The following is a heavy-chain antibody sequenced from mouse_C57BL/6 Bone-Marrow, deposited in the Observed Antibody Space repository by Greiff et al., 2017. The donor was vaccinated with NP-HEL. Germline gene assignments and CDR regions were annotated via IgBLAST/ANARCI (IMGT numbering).Heavy chain of an antibody. V-gene: IGHV1-66*01. CDR2: IYPGSGNT. J-gene: IGHJ4*01. CDR1: GYSFTSYY. Sequence: VQLQQSGPELVKPGASVKISCKASGYSFTSYYIHWVKQRPGQGLEWIGWIYPGSGNTKYNEKFKGKATLTADTSSSTAYMQLSSLTSEDSAVYYCARRRGDSNYEGDYWGQGTSVTVSS. CDR3: ARRRGDSNYEGDY. D-gene: IGHD2-5*01.